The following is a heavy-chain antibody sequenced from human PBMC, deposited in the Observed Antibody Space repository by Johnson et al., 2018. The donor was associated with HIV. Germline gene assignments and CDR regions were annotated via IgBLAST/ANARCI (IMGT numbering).Heavy chain of an antibody. J-gene: IGHJ3*02. D-gene: IGHD5-12*01. CDR1: GFTYSSYA. V-gene: IGHV3-48*03. Sequence: VQLVESGGGLVQPGGSLRLSCAASGFTYSSYAMHWVRQAPGKGLEWVSYISTSGSNIYYADSVRGRFTISRDNAKNTLYLQMNSLRAEDTAVYYCAKDFGYPRPRDAFDIWGQGTMVTVSS. CDR3: AKDFGYPRPRDAFDI. CDR2: ISTSGSNI.